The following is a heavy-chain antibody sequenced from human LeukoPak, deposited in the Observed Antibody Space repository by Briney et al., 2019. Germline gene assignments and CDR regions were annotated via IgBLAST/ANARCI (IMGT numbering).Heavy chain of an antibody. Sequence: SETLSLTCTVSGGSISSYYWSWIRQPAGKGLEWIGRIYTSGSTNYNPSLKSRVTMSVDTSKNQFSLKLSSVTAADTAVYYCARDSRYYDSGGYYYRDWFDPWGQGTLVTVSS. CDR2: IYTSGST. D-gene: IGHD3-22*01. CDR3: ARDSRYYDSGGYYYRDWFDP. CDR1: GGSISSYY. J-gene: IGHJ5*02. V-gene: IGHV4-4*07.